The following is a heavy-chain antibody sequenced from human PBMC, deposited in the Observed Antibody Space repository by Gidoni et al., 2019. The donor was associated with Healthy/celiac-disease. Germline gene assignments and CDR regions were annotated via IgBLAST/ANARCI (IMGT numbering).Heavy chain of an antibody. D-gene: IGHD7-27*01. V-gene: IGHV3-9*01. CDR1: GFTFDDYA. CDR3: AKDDMGSWGSFDY. J-gene: IGHJ4*02. Sequence: DVQLVESGGGLVQPGRSLRLSCAASGFTFDDYAMPWVRQAPGKGLEWVSGISWNSGSIGYADSVKGRFTISRDNAKNSLYLQMNSLRAEDTALYYCAKDDMGSWGSFDYWGQGTLVTVSS. CDR2: ISWNSGSI.